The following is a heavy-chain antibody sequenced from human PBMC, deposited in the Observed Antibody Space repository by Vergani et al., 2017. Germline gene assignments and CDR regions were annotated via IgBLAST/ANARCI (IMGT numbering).Heavy chain of an antibody. CDR1: GFTLSSHA. V-gene: IGHV3-33*01. Sequence: QVQLVESGGGVVQPGRSLRLSCAGSGFTLSSHAMHWVRQAPGKGLEWVAFIWYDGSKEYYADSVKGRFTISRDNSKNTLYLQMNNLRAADTAVYYCARSGYCADGVCYMTYYYYMDVWGKGTAVTVSS. CDR2: IWYDGSKE. J-gene: IGHJ6*03. CDR3: ARSGYCADGVCYMTYYYYMDV. D-gene: IGHD2-8*01.